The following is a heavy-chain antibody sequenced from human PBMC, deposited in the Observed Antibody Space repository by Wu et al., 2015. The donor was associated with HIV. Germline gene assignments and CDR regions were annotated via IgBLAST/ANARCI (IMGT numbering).Heavy chain of an antibody. CDR2: IIPIFGTA. J-gene: IGHJ4*02. Sequence: QVQLVQSGAEVKKPGSSVKVSCKASGGTFSSYAISWVRQAPGQGLEWMGGIIPIFGTANYAQKFQGRVTITADESTSTAYMELTSLRSDDTAVYFCARPRFSGNYHLDYWGQGTLVTVSS. CDR1: GGTFSSYA. D-gene: IGHD1-26*01. V-gene: IGHV1-69*12. CDR3: ARPRFSGNYHLDY.